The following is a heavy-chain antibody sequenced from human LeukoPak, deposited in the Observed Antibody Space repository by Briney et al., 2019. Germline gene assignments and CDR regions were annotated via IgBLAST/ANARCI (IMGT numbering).Heavy chain of an antibody. CDR3: AGAGYCSGGSCYSHNWFVP. J-gene: IGHJ5*02. Sequence: PSETLSLTCTVSGGSISSYYWSWIRQPAGKGLEWIGRIYSSGSTNYYPYPMRRGTMLLGTYKNQLPHRQINVTAADPAGFYCAGAGYCSGGSCYSHNWFVPWGGGTLVTVSS. CDR2: IYSSGST. CDR1: GGSISSYY. D-gene: IGHD2-15*01. V-gene: IGHV4-4*07.